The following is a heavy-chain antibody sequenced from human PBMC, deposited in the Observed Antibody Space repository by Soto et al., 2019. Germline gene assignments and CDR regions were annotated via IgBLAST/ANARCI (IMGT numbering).Heavy chain of an antibody. Sequence: SETLSLTCTVSGGSISSGGYYWSWIRQHPGKGLEWIGYIYYSGSTYYNPSLKSRVTISVDTSKNQFSLKLSSVTAADTAVYYCARARPKSSTLPSNNWFDLWGQGTLVTVSS. CDR2: IYYSGST. CDR3: ARARPKSSTLPSNNWFDL. V-gene: IGHV4-31*03. D-gene: IGHD6-6*01. J-gene: IGHJ5*02. CDR1: GGSISSGGYY.